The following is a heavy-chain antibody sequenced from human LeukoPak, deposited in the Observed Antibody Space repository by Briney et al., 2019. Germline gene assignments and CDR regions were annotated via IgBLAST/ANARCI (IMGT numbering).Heavy chain of an antibody. CDR1: GYSISSGYY. V-gene: IGHV4-38-2*02. J-gene: IGHJ4*02. CDR2: IYHSGST. Sequence: SETLSLTCTVSGYSISSGYYWGWIRQPPGKGLEWIGYIYHSGSTYYNPSLKSRVTISVDRSKNQFSLKLSSVTAADTAVYYCARDICGYNYGCFDSWGQGTLVTVSS. CDR3: ARDICGYNYGCFDS. D-gene: IGHD5-18*01.